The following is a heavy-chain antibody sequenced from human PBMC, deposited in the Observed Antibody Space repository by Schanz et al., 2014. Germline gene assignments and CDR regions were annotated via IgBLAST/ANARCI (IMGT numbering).Heavy chain of an antibody. CDR2: ISYDGRNK. CDR3: AKDHFGHYDSSGCSDCYYYGMDV. Sequence: EQLLESGGALVQPGGSLRLSCAGSGFSFSGFGMHWVRQAPGKGLEWVAVISYDGRNKYFADSVKGRFTISRDNSKNTLFLQVNSLRAEDTAVYYCAKDHFGHYDSSGCSDCYYYGMDVWGQGTTVTVFS. CDR1: GFSFSGFG. J-gene: IGHJ6*02. D-gene: IGHD3-22*01. V-gene: IGHV3-30*18.